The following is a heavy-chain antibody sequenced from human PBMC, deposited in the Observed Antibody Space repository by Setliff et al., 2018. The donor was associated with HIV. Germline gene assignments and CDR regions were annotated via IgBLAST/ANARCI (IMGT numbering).Heavy chain of an antibody. D-gene: IGHD5-12*01. CDR2: IYYSGST. CDR3: ARGQYNSGYYGEPSSYYFDS. Sequence: SETLSLTCTVSGGSITTSTFYWGWIRQPPGKGLEWIGSIYYSGSTYYNPSLKSRLTIFMDTSKSQLSLWLSSVTAADPATYYCARGQYNSGYYGEPSSYYFDSWDQGTLVTVSS. J-gene: IGHJ4*02. CDR1: GGSITTSTFY. V-gene: IGHV4-39*01.